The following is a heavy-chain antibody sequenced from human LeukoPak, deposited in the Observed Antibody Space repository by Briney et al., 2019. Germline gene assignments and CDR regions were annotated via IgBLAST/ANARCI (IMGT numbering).Heavy chain of an antibody. Sequence: SETLSLTCAVYGGSFSGYYWSWIRQPPGKGLEWIGEINHSGSTNYNPSLKSRVTISVDTSKNQFSLKLSSVTAADTAVYYCARGGRIVVVVVATDWFDPWGQGTLVTVSS. V-gene: IGHV4-34*01. CDR2: INHSGST. J-gene: IGHJ5*02. CDR3: ARGGRIVVVVVATDWFDP. D-gene: IGHD2-15*01. CDR1: GGSFSGYY.